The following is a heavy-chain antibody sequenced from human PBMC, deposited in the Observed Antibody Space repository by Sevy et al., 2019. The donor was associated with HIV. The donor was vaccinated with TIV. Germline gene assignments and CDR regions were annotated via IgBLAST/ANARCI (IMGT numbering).Heavy chain of an antibody. CDR2: IYSGGST. V-gene: IGHV3-53*01. D-gene: IGHD3-22*01. J-gene: IGHJ6*02. CDR3: ARGVTMIVATPYYYYGMDV. CDR1: GFTVSSNY. Sequence: GGSLRLSCAASGFTVSSNYMSWVRQAPGKGLEWVSVIYSGGSTYYADSVKGRFTISRDNSKNTPYLQMNSLRAEETAVYYCARGVTMIVATPYYYYGMDVWGQGTTVTVSS.